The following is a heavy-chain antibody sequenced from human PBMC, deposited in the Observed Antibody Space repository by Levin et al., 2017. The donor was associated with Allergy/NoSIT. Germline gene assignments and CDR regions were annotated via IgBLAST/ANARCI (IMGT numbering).Heavy chain of an antibody. J-gene: IGHJ3*02. CDR1: GGSFTAFY. Sequence: PSQTLSLTCAVSGGSFTAFYWSWLRPSPEKGLEWIGEINHSGTTNYNPSLQSRFTISVDANKKQFSLKVTSMTAADTAVYFCGRGRFFAFDIWGQGTMVVVTS. D-gene: IGHD3-16*01. CDR3: GRGRFFAFDI. V-gene: IGHV4-34*01. CDR2: INHSGTT.